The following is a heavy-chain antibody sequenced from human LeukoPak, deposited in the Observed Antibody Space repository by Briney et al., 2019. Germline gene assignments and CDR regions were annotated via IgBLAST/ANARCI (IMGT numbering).Heavy chain of an antibody. CDR2: ISPNNGGT. CDR1: GYTFNAHY. V-gene: IGHV1-2*02. Sequence: ASVKVSCKASGYTFNAHYIHWVRQAPGQGLEWMGWISPNNGGTNYAQKFQGRVTMIRDTTITTVYMELNKLRSDDTAVYYCARGTNSGSYPYYFDYWGQGTLVTVSS. CDR3: ARGTNSGSYPYYFDY. D-gene: IGHD1-26*01. J-gene: IGHJ4*02.